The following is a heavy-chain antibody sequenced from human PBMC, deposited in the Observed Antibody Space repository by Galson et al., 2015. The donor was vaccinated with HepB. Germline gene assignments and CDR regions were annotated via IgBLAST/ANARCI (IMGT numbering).Heavy chain of an antibody. J-gene: IGHJ4*02. CDR1: GGSFSIYS. CDR3: ARVGGYYPKNYLDY. CDR2: MYYYGNT. D-gene: IGHD3-22*01. V-gene: IGHV4-59*01. Sequence: LSLTCTVSGGSFSIYSWSWIRQPPGKGLEWIGYMYYYGNTKYNPSLKSRVTISVDTSKNQLSLKLNSVTAADTAVYFCARVGGYYPKNYLDYWGQGTLAIVSS.